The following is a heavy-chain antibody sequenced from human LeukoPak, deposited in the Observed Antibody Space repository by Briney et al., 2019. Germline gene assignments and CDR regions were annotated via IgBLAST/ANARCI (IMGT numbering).Heavy chain of an antibody. CDR2: INPNSGGT. CDR3: AREFGDLWFGELLSLDY. D-gene: IGHD3-10*01. CDR1: GYTFTGYY. V-gene: IGHV1-2*02. Sequence: GASVKVSCKASGYTFTGYYMHWVRQAPGQGLEWMGWINPNSGGTNYAQKFQGRVTMTRDTSISTAYMELSRLRSDDTAVYYCAREFGDLWFGELLSLDYWGQGTLVTVSS. J-gene: IGHJ4*02.